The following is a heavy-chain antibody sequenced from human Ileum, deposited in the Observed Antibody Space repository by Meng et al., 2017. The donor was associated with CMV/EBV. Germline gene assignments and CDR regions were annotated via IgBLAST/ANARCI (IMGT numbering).Heavy chain of an antibody. Sequence: LVNPSDPLSLPCTVSGGPISRRPYYGGLFRQPPWKGLEWIGSIYSTGSTYYNPSLKSRLTISIDTSNNQFSLKLTSMTAADTAVYYCARGVYSYDASWGQGTLVTVSS. D-gene: IGHD5-18*01. J-gene: IGHJ4*02. CDR1: GGPISRRPYY. CDR2: IYSTGST. CDR3: ARGVYSYDAS. V-gene: IGHV4-39*07.